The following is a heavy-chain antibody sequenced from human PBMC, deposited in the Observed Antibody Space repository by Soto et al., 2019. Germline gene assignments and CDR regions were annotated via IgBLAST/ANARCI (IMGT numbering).Heavy chain of an antibody. CDR3: ARDVVVPAAGAVAY. V-gene: IGHV1-69*08. CDR1: GGTFSSYT. D-gene: IGHD2-2*01. Sequence: QVQLVQSGAEVKKPGSSVKVSCKASGGTFSSYTISWVRLAPGQGLEWMGRIIPILGIANYAQKYQGRVTITPDKSTSTAYMELSSLRSEDTAVNYCARDVVVPAAGAVAYWGQGTLFTVSS. J-gene: IGHJ4*02. CDR2: IIPILGIA.